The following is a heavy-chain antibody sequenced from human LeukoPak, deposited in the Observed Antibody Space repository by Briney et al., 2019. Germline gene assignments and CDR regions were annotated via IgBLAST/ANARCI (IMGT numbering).Heavy chain of an antibody. CDR2: INHSGST. Sequence: PGGSLRLSCAASGFTFSSYAMSWVRQAPGKGLEWIGEINHSGSTNYNPSLKSRVTISVDTSKNQFSLKLSSVTAADTAVYYCARLRIGYYYYMDVWGKGTTVTVSS. D-gene: IGHD1-14*01. CDR3: ARLRIGYYYYMDV. J-gene: IGHJ6*03. V-gene: IGHV4-34*01. CDR1: GFTFSSYA.